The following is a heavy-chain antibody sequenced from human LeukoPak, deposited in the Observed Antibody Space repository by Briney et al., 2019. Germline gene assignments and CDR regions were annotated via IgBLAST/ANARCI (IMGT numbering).Heavy chain of an antibody. CDR3: TRQHCSGGTCSYVDY. V-gene: IGHV3-21*04. Sequence: GGSLRLSCAVSGFTFRSYSMNWVRQAPGKGLEWVSSISSSSSYIYYADSVKGRFTISRDNSKNTLYLQMNSLKAEDTAVYYCTRQHCSGGTCSYVDYWGQGTLVTVSS. J-gene: IGHJ4*02. D-gene: IGHD2-15*01. CDR1: GFTFRSYS. CDR2: ISSSSSYI.